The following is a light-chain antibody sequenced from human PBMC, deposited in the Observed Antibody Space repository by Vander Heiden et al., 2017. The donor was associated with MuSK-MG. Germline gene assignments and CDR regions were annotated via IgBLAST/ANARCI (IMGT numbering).Light chain of an antibody. CDR2: AAS. Sequence: DIQMTQSPSSLSASVGDRVTITCRASQSISSYLNWYQQKPGKAPKLLIYAASSLQSGVPSRFSRCASGTDFTLTIISLQPEDFATYYCLQSDGTRITFGQEARLGIK. CDR3: LQSDGTRIT. CDR1: QSISSY. J-gene: IGKJ5*01. V-gene: IGKV1-39*01.